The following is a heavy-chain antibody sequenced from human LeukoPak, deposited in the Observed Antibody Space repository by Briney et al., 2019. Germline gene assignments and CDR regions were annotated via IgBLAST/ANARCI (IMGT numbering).Heavy chain of an antibody. CDR2: IYYSGST. CDR1: GGSISSSSYY. Sequence: SETLSLTCTVSGGSISSSSYYWGWIRQPPGKGLEWIGSIYYSGSTYYNPSLKSRVTISVDTSKNQFSLKLSSVTAADTAVYYCARDYGGYDLDYWGQGTLVTVSS. CDR3: ARDYGGYDLDY. D-gene: IGHD4-17*01. V-gene: IGHV4-39*07. J-gene: IGHJ4*02.